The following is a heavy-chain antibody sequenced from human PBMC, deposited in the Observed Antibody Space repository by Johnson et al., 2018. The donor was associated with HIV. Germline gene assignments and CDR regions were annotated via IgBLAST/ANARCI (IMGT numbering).Heavy chain of an antibody. CDR2: ISYDGSNK. V-gene: IGHV3-30-3*01. D-gene: IGHD6-19*01. CDR1: GFTFSSYA. J-gene: IGHJ3*01. Sequence: QVQLVESGGGVVQPGRSLRLSCAASGFTFSSYAMHWVRQAPGKGLEWVAVISYDGSNKYYADSVKGRFTISRDNSKNTLYLQMNSLRAEDTAVYYCAGAPGWFDAFDVWCQGTMVTVSS. CDR3: AGAPGWFDAFDV.